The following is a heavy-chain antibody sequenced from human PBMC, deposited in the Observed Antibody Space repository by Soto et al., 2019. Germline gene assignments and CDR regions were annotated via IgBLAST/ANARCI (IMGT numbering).Heavy chain of an antibody. CDR1: GGTFGSQG. J-gene: IGHJ4*02. CDR3: ARGAMSNFGY. CDR2: FIAMLGTP. Sequence: SVKVSCKASGGTFGSQGIAWVRQAPGQGLEWMGGFIAMLGTPTYAKKVQGRATISADESLTSSYLELRSLRSEDTGVYFCARGAMSNFGYWGQGTVFTVSS. D-gene: IGHD2-2*01. V-gene: IGHV1-69*13.